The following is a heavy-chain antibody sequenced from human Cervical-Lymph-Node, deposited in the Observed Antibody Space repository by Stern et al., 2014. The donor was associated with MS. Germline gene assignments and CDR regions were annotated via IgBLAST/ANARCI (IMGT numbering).Heavy chain of an antibody. V-gene: IGHV1-69*14. CDR1: GGNFSVLA. CDR3: ALLTYNSGPES. D-gene: IGHD1-1*01. CDR2: IIPILETA. J-gene: IGHJ5*02. Sequence: QDQLVQSGAEVKKPESSVRVSCQASGGNFSVLAISWVRQAPGQRPEWMGGIIPILETATYAQKFQGRVTITADRATSRVHMEMTSLRGEDTAVFYCALLTYNSGPESWGQGTLVTVSS.